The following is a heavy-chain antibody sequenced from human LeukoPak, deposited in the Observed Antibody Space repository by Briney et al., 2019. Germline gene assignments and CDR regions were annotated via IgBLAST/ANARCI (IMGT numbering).Heavy chain of an antibody. CDR2: IYYSGST. CDR1: GGSISSGGYY. D-gene: IGHD4-23*01. Sequence: SETLSLTCTVSGGSISSGGYYWSWVRQHPGKGLEWIGYIYYSGSTYYSPSLKSRVTISVDTSKNQFSLKLSSVAAADTAVYYCAGEHPLHYGGSLDYWGQGTLVTVSS. V-gene: IGHV4-31*03. J-gene: IGHJ4*02. CDR3: AGEHPLHYGGSLDY.